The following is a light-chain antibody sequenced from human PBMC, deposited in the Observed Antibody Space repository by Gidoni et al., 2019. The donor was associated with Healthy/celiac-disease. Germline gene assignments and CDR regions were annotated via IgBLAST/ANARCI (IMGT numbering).Light chain of an antibody. Sequence: DLQLTPSPSSLSASVGDSVTIPCRASQSTSSSLNWYQQKPGKAPKLLIYAASSLQSGVPSRFSGSGSGTDFTLTISSLQPEDFATYYCQQSYSTLVTFGQGTKLEIK. CDR2: AAS. J-gene: IGKJ2*01. CDR1: QSTSSS. V-gene: IGKV1-39*01. CDR3: QQSYSTLVT.